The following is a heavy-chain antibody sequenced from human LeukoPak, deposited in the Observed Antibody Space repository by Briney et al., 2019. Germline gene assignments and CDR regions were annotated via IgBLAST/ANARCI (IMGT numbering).Heavy chain of an antibody. V-gene: IGHV3-23*01. CDR3: VRRAFNWGAFDL. J-gene: IGHJ4*02. CDR1: GFTFNTYA. D-gene: IGHD7-27*01. CDR2: ISYSDDTT. Sequence: GSLRLSCAASGFTFNTYAMNWVRQAPGKGLEWVSTISYSDDTTYYADSVKGRFIISKDNSKNTLYPQMSSLRAEDTAVYFCVRRAFNWGAFDLWGQGTLVTVSS.